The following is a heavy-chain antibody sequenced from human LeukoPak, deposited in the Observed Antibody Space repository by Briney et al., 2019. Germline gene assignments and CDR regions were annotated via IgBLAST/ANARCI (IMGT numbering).Heavy chain of an antibody. V-gene: IGHV4-59*08. CDR2: IYYSGST. D-gene: IGHD3-10*01. CDR1: GGSISSYY. Sequence: SETLSLTCPVSGGSISSYYWSWIRPPPGKGLEWIGYIYYSGSTNYNPSLKRRVTISVDTSKNQFSLKLSSVTAADTAVYYCARNAMGFGEFYYGMDVWGQGTTVTVSS. CDR3: ARNAMGFGEFYYGMDV. J-gene: IGHJ6*02.